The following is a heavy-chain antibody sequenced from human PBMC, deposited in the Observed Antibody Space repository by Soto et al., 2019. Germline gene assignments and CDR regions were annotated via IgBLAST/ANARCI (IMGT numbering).Heavy chain of an antibody. CDR1: GFTFSSYA. Sequence: QVQLVESGGGVVQPGRSLRLSCAASGFTFSSYAMHWARQAPGKGLEWVAVISYDGRKKDYADSVKGRFTISRDNSNNTVYLQMNGLRAEYTAVYYCARGCSSNDCYTNYYYYYAMDVWCHGTTVTVSS. D-gene: IGHD2-2*02. CDR2: ISYDGRKK. CDR3: ARGCSSNDCYTNYYYYYAMDV. J-gene: IGHJ6*02. V-gene: IGHV3-30*04.